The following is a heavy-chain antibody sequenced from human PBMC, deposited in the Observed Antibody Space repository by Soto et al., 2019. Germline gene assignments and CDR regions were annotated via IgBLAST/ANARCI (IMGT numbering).Heavy chain of an antibody. Sequence: SETLSLTCTVSGGSISSSSYYWGWIRQPPGKGLEWIGSIYYSGSTYYNPSLKSRVTISVDTSKNQFSLKLSSVTAADTAVYYCARLSFDSDFWSGYYGYTLDYWGQGTLVTVSS. D-gene: IGHD3-3*01. J-gene: IGHJ4*02. CDR3: ARLSFDSDFWSGYYGYTLDY. V-gene: IGHV4-39*01. CDR1: GGSISSSSYY. CDR2: IYYSGST.